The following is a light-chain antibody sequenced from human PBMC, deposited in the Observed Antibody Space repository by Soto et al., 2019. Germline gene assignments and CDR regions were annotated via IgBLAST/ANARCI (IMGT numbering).Light chain of an antibody. CDR1: QSVSNY. CDR2: GAS. CDR3: QQYGSLSWT. J-gene: IGKJ1*01. V-gene: IGKV3-20*01. Sequence: EILMTQYPATLSVSPVYISTLSFRSSQSVSNYLAWYQQKPGQAPRIIIFGASGRATGIPDRFSGSGSGTDFTLTISRLEPEDFAVYYCQQYGSLSWTFGQGTKVDIK.